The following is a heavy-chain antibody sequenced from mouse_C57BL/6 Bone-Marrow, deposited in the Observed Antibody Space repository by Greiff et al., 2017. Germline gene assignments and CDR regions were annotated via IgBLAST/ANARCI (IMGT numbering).Heavy chain of an antibody. CDR2: IDPRSGNT. V-gene: IGHV1-81*01. D-gene: IGHD1-1*01. Sequence: QVQLQQSGAELARPGASVKLSCKASGYTFTSYGISWVKQRTGQGLEWIGEIDPRSGNTYYNEKFKGKATLTADKSSSTAYMEIRILTAEDSAVYFGTRWYYGGSSYGYWGQGTTLTVSS. CDR3: TRWYYGGSSYGY. J-gene: IGHJ2*01. CDR1: GYTFTSYG.